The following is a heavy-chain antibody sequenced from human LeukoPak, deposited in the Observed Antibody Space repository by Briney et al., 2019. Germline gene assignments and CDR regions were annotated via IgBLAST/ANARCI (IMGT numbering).Heavy chain of an antibody. J-gene: IGHJ4*02. Sequence: GGSLRLSCAASGFTFSSYSMNWVRQAPGKGLELVSSISSSSSYIYYADSVKGRFTISRDNAKNSLYLQMNSLRAEDTAVYYCARDDYGDYVHFDYWGQGTLVTVSS. CDR1: GFTFSSYS. CDR3: ARDDYGDYVHFDY. D-gene: IGHD4-17*01. V-gene: IGHV3-21*01. CDR2: ISSSSSYI.